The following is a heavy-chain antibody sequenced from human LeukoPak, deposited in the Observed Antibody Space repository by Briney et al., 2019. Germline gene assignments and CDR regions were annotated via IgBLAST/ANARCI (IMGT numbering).Heavy chain of an antibody. CDR3: ARDYGVVPAAINYYYYYYMDV. V-gene: IGHV4-4*07. CDR1: GGSISSYY. J-gene: IGHJ6*03. CDR2: IYTSGST. Sequence: SETLSLTCTVSGGSISSYYWSWIRQPAGKGLEWIGRIYTSGSTNYNPSLKSRVTMSVDTSKNQFSLKLSSVTAADTAVYYCARDYGVVPAAINYYYYYYMDVWGKGTTVTVSS. D-gene: IGHD2-2*01.